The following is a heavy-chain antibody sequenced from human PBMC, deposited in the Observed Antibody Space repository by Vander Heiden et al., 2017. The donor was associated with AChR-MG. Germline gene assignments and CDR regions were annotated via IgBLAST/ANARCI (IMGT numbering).Heavy chain of an antibody. CDR1: GFTFSTSG. Sequence: QVQLVESGGGLVQPGRSLAPSCAASGFTFSTSGMHWVRQAPGKGLEGVAVVWYDGRNKYYADAVKGRFTISRDNSKNTLYLQMNSLRAEETAVYYCARVKDYDYIWGSYRSAGYFDYWGQGTLVTVSS. D-gene: IGHD3-16*02. CDR3: ARVKDYDYIWGSYRSAGYFDY. J-gene: IGHJ4*02. V-gene: IGHV3-33*01. CDR2: VWYDGRNK.